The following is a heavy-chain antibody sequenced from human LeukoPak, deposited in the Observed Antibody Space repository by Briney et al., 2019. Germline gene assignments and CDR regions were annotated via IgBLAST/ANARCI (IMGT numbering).Heavy chain of an antibody. J-gene: IGHJ4*02. CDR1: GGTFSSYA. D-gene: IGHD3-10*01. Sequence: SVKVSCKVSGGTFSSYAISWVRQAPGQGLEWMGGIIPIFGTANYAQKFQGRVTITADESTSTAYMELSSLRSEDTAVYYCARLWRNYGSGSYYQHDYWGQGTLVTVSS. CDR3: ARLWRNYGSGSYYQHDY. CDR2: IIPIFGTA. V-gene: IGHV1-69*01.